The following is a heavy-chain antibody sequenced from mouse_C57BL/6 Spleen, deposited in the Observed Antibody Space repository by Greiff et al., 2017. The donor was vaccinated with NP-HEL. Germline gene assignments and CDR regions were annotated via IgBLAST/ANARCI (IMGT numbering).Heavy chain of an antibody. CDR3: AREAGWERAY. V-gene: IGHV1-81*01. Sequence: VQLQQSGAELARPGASVKLSCKASGYTFTSYGISWVKQRTGQGLEWIGEIYPRSGNTYYNEKFKGKATLTADKSSSTAYMELRSLTSEDSAVYFCAREAGWERAYWGQGTLVTVSA. CDR1: GYTFTSYG. CDR2: IYPRSGNT. D-gene: IGHD3-1*01. J-gene: IGHJ3*01.